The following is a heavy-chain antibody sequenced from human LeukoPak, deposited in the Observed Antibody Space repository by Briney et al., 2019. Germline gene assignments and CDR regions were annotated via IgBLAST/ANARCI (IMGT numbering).Heavy chain of an antibody. D-gene: IGHD2-2*01. J-gene: IGHJ6*02. CDR2: ISGSGGST. CDR1: GGSFSGYY. CDR3: ARHCSSTSCLAAAYYYGMDV. Sequence: ETLSLTCAVYGGSFSGYYWSWVRQAPGKGLEWVSVISGSGGSTYYADSVKGRFTISRDNPKNTLYLQMHSLRAEDTAVYYCARHCSSTSCLAAAYYYGMDVWGQGTTVTVSS. V-gene: IGHV3-23*01.